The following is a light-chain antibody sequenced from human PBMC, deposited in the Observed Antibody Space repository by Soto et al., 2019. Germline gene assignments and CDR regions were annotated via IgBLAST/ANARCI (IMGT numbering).Light chain of an antibody. CDR3: HQRYNCPHT. CDR2: EAS. CDR1: HSVSKY. Sequence: ETVLTQSPATLSLSPWERATLSCRASHSVSKYLGWYQEKPGQPPRLVSSEASNRATGVPARFSGSGSGTDFTLTISNLEPEDFAVYFCHQRYNCPHTVGQGTKLEI. J-gene: IGKJ2*01. V-gene: IGKV3-11*01.